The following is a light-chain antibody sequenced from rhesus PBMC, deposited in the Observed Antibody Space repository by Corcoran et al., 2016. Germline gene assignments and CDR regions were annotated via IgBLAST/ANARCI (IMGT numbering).Light chain of an antibody. J-gene: IGKJ4*01. CDR3: QQHDNPPLT. CDR1: QDIGNW. V-gene: IGKV1-69*01. Sequence: DIQMTQSPSSLSASAGDRVTITCRASQDIGNWLAWYQQKPGQAPKLLIHRASNLETGVPSRFTGSESGTDFSLTIRSLQPEDIATYYCQQHDNPPLTFGGGTKVEIK. CDR2: RAS.